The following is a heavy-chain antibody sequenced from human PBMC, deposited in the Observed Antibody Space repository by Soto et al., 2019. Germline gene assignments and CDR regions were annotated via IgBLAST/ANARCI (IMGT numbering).Heavy chain of an antibody. CDR2: ISGSGTST. V-gene: IGHV3-23*01. CDR3: AEASGSSAGRGGLDY. J-gene: IGHJ4*02. Sequence: EVQLLESGGGLVQPGGSLRLSCAASGFTFSSYAMSWVRQAPGQGLEWVSAISGSGTSTYYADSVKGRFTISRDNSKNTLYLQMNSRRAEATAVYYGAEASGSSAGRGGLDYGGQGALVTVSS. D-gene: IGHD3-10*01. CDR1: GFTFSSYA.